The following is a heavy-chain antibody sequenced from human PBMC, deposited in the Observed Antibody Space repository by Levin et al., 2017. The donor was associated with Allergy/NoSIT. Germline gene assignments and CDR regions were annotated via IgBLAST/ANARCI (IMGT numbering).Heavy chain of an antibody. Sequence: SCAASGITFSNAWMSWARQAPGKGLEWVGRIKSKTDGGTTEYAAPVKGRFTISRDESKNTLYLQMNSLKTEDTAVYFCTTYSSSWYYFDYWGQGTLVTVSS. V-gene: IGHV3-15*01. CDR2: IKSKTDGGTT. CDR3: TTYSSSWYYFDY. J-gene: IGHJ4*02. D-gene: IGHD6-13*01. CDR1: GITFSNAW.